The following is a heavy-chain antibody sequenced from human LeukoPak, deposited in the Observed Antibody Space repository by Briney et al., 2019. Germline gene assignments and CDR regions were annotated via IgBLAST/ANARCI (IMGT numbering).Heavy chain of an antibody. V-gene: IGHV4-34*01. Sequence: SETLSLTCAVYGGSFSGYYWSWIRQPPGKGLEWIGEINHSGSTNYNPSLKSRVTISVEPSKNQFSLKLSSVTAADPAVYYCARYYSGYDSDAFDISGQGTMVTVSS. CDR2: INHSGST. CDR1: GGSFSGYY. CDR3: ARYYSGYDSDAFDI. D-gene: IGHD5-12*01. J-gene: IGHJ3*02.